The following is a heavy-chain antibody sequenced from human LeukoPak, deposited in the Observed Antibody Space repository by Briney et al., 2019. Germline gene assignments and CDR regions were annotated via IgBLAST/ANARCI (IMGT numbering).Heavy chain of an antibody. J-gene: IGHJ3*02. V-gene: IGHV1-2*02. CDR1: GYTFTGYY. D-gene: IGHD1-26*01. CDR3: ARDFGSIDAFDI. CDR2: INPNSGGT. Sequence: ASVKVSCKASGYTFTGYYMHWVRQAPGQGLEWMGWINPNSGGTNYAQKFQGRVTMTRETSLSTAYMELSRLRSDATAVYYCARDFGSIDAFDIWGQGTMVTVSS.